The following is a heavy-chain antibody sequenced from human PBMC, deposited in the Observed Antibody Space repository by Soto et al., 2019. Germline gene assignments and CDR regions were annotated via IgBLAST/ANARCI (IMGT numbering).Heavy chain of an antibody. J-gene: IGHJ6*02. CDR2: IYHSGST. CDR3: ARSELWSPSNYYYYYGMDV. D-gene: IGHD5-18*01. Sequence: SKTLSLTCTVSGGSISSGGYYWSWIRQHPGKGLEWIGYIYHSGSTYYNPSLKSRVTISVDTSKNQFSLKLSSVTAADTAVYYCARSELWSPSNYYYYYGMDVWGRGTTVTVSS. V-gene: IGHV4-31*03. CDR1: GGSISSGGYY.